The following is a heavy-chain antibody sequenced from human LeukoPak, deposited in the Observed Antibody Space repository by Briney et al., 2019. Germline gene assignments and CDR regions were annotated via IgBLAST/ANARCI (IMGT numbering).Heavy chain of an antibody. CDR3: AGGEIPIAAAGITFDY. V-gene: IGHV1-69*05. D-gene: IGHD6-13*01. CDR1: GGTFSSYA. CDR2: IIPIFGTA. Sequence: ASVKVSCKASGGTFSSYAISWVRQAPGQGLEWMGGIIPIFGTANYAQKFQGRVTITTDESTSTAYMELSSLRSEDTAVYYCAGGEIPIAAAGITFDYWGQGTLVTVSS. J-gene: IGHJ4*02.